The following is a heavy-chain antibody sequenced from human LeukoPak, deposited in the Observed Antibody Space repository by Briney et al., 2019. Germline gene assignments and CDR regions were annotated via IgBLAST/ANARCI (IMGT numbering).Heavy chain of an antibody. CDR3: VRGQLWSYYHDY. Sequence: PGGSLRLSCAASGFTFSSYWLHWVRQAPGKGLVWVSRIKGDERSTNYADSMKGRFTISRDNAKNTVYLEMNSLRAEDTAVYYCVRGQLWSYYHDYWGQGTLVTVSS. D-gene: IGHD5-18*01. CDR2: IKGDERST. J-gene: IGHJ4*02. V-gene: IGHV3-74*01. CDR1: GFTFSSYW.